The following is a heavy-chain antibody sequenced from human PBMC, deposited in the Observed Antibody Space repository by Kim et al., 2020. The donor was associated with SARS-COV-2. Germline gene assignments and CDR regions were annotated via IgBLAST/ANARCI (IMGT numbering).Heavy chain of an antibody. CDR2: ISSSSSYI. V-gene: IGHV3-21*01. Sequence: GGSLRLSCAASGFDFRSNNMNWVRQAPGKGLEWVSSISSSSSYIYYGDAMKGRVTISRDNAKDSLYLEMNSLRVEDTAVYYCAREQSYGGSSGWCYFDLWGEGPQVTVS. CDR3: AREQSYGGSSGWCYFDL. D-gene: IGHD6-19*01. J-gene: IGHJ4*02. CDR1: GFDFRSNN.